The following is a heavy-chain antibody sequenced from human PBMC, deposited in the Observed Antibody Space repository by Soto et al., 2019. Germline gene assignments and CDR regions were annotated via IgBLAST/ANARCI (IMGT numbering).Heavy chain of an antibody. Sequence: PTLVNPTQTLTLTCTFSGFSLSDSAVGVGWIRQPPGKALEWLALLYWDDDKRYSPSLKSRVTITKDTSKNQVVLTLTNIDPVDTGTYYFPHSLSNFRFSYYWGQRTLVTVSS. J-gene: IGHJ4*02. D-gene: IGHD4-4*01. CDR1: GFSLSDSAVG. V-gene: IGHV2-5*02. CDR3: PHSLSNFRFSYY. CDR2: LYWDDDK.